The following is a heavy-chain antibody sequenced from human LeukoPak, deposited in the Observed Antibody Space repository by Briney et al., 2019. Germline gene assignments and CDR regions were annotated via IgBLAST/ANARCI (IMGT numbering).Heavy chain of an antibody. D-gene: IGHD1-26*01. CDR2: IYHSGST. Sequence: SETLSLTCAVSGGSISSGGYSWSWIWQPPGKGLEWIGYIYHSGSTYYNPSLKSRVTISVDRSKNQFSLKLSSVTAADTAVYYCARGGSSVQDFDYWGQGTLVTVSS. V-gene: IGHV4-30-2*01. CDR1: GGSISSGGYS. J-gene: IGHJ4*02. CDR3: ARGGSSVQDFDY.